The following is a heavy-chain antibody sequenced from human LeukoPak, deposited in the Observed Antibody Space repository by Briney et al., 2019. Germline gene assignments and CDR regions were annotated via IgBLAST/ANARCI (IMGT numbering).Heavy chain of an antibody. CDR2: IKQDGSEK. V-gene: IGHV3-7*01. D-gene: IGHD3-10*01. CDR3: ARDLEGLLWFGESNFDY. Sequence: PGGSLRLSCAASGFTFSSYWMSWVRQAPGKGLEWVANIKQDGSEKYYVDSVKGRFTISRDNAKNSLYLQMNSLRAEDTAVYYCARDLEGLLWFGESNFDYWGQGTLVTVSS. CDR1: GFTFSSYW. J-gene: IGHJ4*02.